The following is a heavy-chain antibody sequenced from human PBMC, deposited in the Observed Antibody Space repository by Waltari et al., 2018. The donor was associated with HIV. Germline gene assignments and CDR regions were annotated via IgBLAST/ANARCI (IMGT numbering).Heavy chain of an antibody. CDR1: GSTFISYS. CDR2: INPSGNST. CDR3: ARAPCSGGSCRLFDY. V-gene: IGHV1-46*01. D-gene: IGHD2-15*01. J-gene: IGHJ4*02. Sequence: QVQLVQSGAEVKKPGASVKVSCKASGSTFISYSMHWVRQAPGQGLEWMGIINPSGNSTSYVQKFQGRLTMTRDTSTSTVYMELSSLRSEDTAVYYCARAPCSGGSCRLFDYWGQGTLVTVSS.